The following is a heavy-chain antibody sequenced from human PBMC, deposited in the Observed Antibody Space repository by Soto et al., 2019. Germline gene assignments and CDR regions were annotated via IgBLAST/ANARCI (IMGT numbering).Heavy chain of an antibody. V-gene: IGHV3-30*18. CDR3: AKGKTIGLQREQWLVRETR. D-gene: IGHD6-19*01. CDR1: GFTFSSYG. Sequence: GGSLRLSCAASGFTFSSYGMHWVRQAPGKGLEWVAVISYDGSNKYYADSVKGRFTISRDNSKNTLYLQMNSLRAEDTAVYYCAKGKTIGLQREQWLVRETRWGQGTLVTVSS. CDR2: ISYDGSNK. J-gene: IGHJ4*02.